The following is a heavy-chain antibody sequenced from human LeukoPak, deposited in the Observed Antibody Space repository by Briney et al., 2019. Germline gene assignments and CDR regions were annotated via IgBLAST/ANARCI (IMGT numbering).Heavy chain of an antibody. Sequence: SETLSLTCTVSGGSISSYYWSWIRQPPGKGLGWIGYIYYSGSTNYNPSLKSRVTISVDTSKNQFSLKLSSVTAADTAVYYCASMVRGVNLHWGQGTLVTVSS. D-gene: IGHD3-10*01. J-gene: IGHJ4*02. CDR2: IYYSGST. CDR1: GGSISSYY. CDR3: ASMVRGVNLH. V-gene: IGHV4-59*08.